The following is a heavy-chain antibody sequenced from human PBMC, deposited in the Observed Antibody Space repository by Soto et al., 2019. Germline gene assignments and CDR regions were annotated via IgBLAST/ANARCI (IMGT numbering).Heavy chain of an antibody. J-gene: IGHJ4*02. V-gene: IGHV3-11*01. Sequence: QVQLVESGGGLVKPGGSLRLSCAASGFTFSDYYMSWIRQAPGKGLEWVANISSSGSTIYYADSVKGRFTISRDNAKNSRYLQMTVLSAAGTDVYYCASGRDYLDYWGQGTLVTVSS. CDR3: ASGRDYLDY. CDR2: ISSSGSTI. D-gene: IGHD3-10*01. CDR1: GFTFSDYY.